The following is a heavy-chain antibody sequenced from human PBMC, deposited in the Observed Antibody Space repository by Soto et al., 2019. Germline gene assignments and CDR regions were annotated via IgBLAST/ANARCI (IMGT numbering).Heavy chain of an antibody. V-gene: IGHV4-59*01. Sequence: QVQLQESGPGLVKPSETLSLTCTVSGDSINDYYWTWIRQPPGAGLEWIGYIHYRGLTNYNPSLKSRVTISMDTSKNQFFLKLTSMAAADTAVYYCARRWSGIDFWGQGTLVTVSS. CDR3: ARRWSGIDF. CDR1: GDSINDYY. CDR2: IHYRGLT. J-gene: IGHJ4*02. D-gene: IGHD3-3*01.